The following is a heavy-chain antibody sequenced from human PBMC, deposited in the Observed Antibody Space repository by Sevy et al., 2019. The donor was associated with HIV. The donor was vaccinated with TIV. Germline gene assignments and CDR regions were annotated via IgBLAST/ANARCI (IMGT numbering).Heavy chain of an antibody. CDR3: AKDGDFSYYYDSSGYYFDY. CDR1: EFTFSSYA. CDR2: ISGSGGST. J-gene: IGHJ4*02. D-gene: IGHD3-22*01. Sequence: GGSLRLSCAASEFTFSSYAMSWVRQAPGKGLEWVSAISGSGGSTYYADSVKGRFTISRDNSKNTLYLQMNSLRAEDTAVYYCAKDGDFSYYYDSSGYYFDYWGQGTLVTVSS. V-gene: IGHV3-23*01.